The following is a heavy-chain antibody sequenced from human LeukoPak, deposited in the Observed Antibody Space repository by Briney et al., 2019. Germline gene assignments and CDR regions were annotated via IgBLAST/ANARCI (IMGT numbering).Heavy chain of an antibody. J-gene: IGHJ4*02. CDR1: VYTFSSHA. CDR2: IDTTTGNP. Sequence: ASVKVSCKAFVYTFSSHAMNWVRQAPGQGLEWMGNIDTTTGNPRYAQDFTGRFVFSLDTSVSTAYLQITSLKADDTAAYYCVRGTPTPGMDYWGQGTQVTVSS. CDR3: VRGTPTPGMDY. V-gene: IGHV7-4-1*02. D-gene: IGHD3-10*01.